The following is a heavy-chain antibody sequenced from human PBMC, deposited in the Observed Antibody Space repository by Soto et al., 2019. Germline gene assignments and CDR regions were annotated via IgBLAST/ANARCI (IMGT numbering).Heavy chain of an antibody. CDR2: IYWDDDK. V-gene: IGHV2-5*02. D-gene: IGHD2-21*01. J-gene: IGHJ3*02. CDR3: AHAETRLTADCFDI. Sequence: QITLKESGPSLVKPTQTLPLTCTVSGLSLSTSGVGVGWIRQPPGKALEWLALIYWDDDKRYSPSLQSRLTITKDTSKNPVLFTITNTDPLDTVTYYGAHAETRLTADCFDIWGQGRMVAVSS. CDR1: GLSLSTSGVG.